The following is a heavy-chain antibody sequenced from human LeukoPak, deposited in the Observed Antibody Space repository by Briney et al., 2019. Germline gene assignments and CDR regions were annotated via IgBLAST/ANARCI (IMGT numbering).Heavy chain of an antibody. CDR3: ARDPQTNSWPEYFLH. CDR2: IKQDGSEK. V-gene: IGHV3-7*04. D-gene: IGHD6-13*01. Sequence: GGSLRLSCATSGFTFSNYWMNWVRQAPGKGLEWVANIKQDGSEKYYVDSVKCRFTISRDNAKNSLFLQMNGLRADDTAVYYCARDPQTNSWPEYFLHWGQGTLVTVSS. J-gene: IGHJ1*01. CDR1: GFTFSNYW.